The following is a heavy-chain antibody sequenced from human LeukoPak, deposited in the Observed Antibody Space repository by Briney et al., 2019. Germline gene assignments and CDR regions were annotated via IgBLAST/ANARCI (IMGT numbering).Heavy chain of an antibody. V-gene: IGHV4-4*07. CDR1: GGSISGYY. J-gene: IGHJ4*02. Sequence: SETLSLTCSVSGGSISGYYWTWIRQPAGKGLEWIGRVYTSGSTHYNPSLKTRLTISVDTSKNQFSLKLSSVTAADTAVYYCARGYYFDYWGQGTLVTVSS. CDR2: VYTSGST. CDR3: ARGYYFDY.